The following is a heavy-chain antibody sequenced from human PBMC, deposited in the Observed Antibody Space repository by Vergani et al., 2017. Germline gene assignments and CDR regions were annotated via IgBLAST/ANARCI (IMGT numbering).Heavy chain of an antibody. CDR3: ARALGVAGSDY. J-gene: IGHJ4*02. CDR1: GGSFSGYY. D-gene: IGHD6-19*01. CDR2: INHSGST. Sequence: QVQLQQWGAGLLKPSETLSLTCAVYGGSFSGYYWSWIRQPPGKGLEWIGEINHSGSTNYNPSLKSRVTISVDTSKNQFSLKLSSVTAADTAVYYCARALGVAGSDYWGQGTLVTVSS. V-gene: IGHV4-34*01.